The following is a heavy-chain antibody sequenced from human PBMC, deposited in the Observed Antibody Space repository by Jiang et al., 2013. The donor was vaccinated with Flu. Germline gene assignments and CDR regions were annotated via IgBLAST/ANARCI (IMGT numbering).Heavy chain of an antibody. CDR2: ISKDGSST. Sequence: QLVESGGGVVQPGRSLRLSCAASGFTFSDYGMHWVRQTPGKGLEWVAVISKDGSSTFYADSVRGRFTISRDNSKGTLFLQMNSLRSEDTAVFYCARQGLYNFGPSFEYWGQGTRVTVSS. D-gene: IGHD1-1*01. CDR3: ARQGLYNFGPSFEY. V-gene: IGHV3-30*03. CDR1: GFTFSDYG. J-gene: IGHJ4*02.